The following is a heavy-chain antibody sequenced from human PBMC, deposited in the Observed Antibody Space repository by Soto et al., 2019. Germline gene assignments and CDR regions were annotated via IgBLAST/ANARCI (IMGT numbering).Heavy chain of an antibody. J-gene: IGHJ3*02. D-gene: IGHD2-15*01. V-gene: IGHV1-18*01. Sequence: QVQLVQSGAEVKKPGASVKVSCKASGYTFTSYGISWVQQAPGQGLEWMGWISAYNGNTNYAQKLQGRVTMTTDTSTSTAYMELRSLRSDDTAVYYCAREPLGYCSGGSCYSGAFDIWGQGTMVTVSS. CDR3: AREPLGYCSGGSCYSGAFDI. CDR1: GYTFTSYG. CDR2: ISAYNGNT.